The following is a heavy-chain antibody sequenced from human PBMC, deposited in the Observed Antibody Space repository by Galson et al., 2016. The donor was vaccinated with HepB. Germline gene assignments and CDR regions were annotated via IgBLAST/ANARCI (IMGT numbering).Heavy chain of an antibody. CDR1: GFAFSTYA. V-gene: IGHV3-23*01. Sequence: SLRLSCAASGFAFSTYAMGWIRQAPGKGLEWISNIHGSSDYMEYADPVRGRFTISRDNSKNTLYLQMNSLRVEDTAVYYCAKWRWQQSEFDCWGQGTLVTVSS. CDR2: IHGSSDYM. D-gene: IGHD5-24*01. CDR3: AKWRWQQSEFDC. J-gene: IGHJ4*02.